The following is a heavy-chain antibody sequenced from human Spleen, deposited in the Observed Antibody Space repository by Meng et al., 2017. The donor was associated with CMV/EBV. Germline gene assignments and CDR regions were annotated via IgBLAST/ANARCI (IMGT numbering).Heavy chain of an antibody. CDR2: INHSGST. D-gene: IGHD6-19*01. Sequence: SETLSLTCPVYGGSFSGYYWSWIRQPPGKGLEWIGEINHSGSTYYNPSLKSRVTISLDTSKSQFSLNLSSVTAADTAMYYCATSGWFANYFASWGQGTLVTVSS. V-gene: IGHV4-34*01. J-gene: IGHJ4*02. CDR3: ATSGWFANYFAS. CDR1: GGSFSGYY.